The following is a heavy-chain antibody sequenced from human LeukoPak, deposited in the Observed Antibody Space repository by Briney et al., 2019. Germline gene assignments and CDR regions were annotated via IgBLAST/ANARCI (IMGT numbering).Heavy chain of an antibody. V-gene: IGHV4-4*07. D-gene: IGHD6-19*01. CDR2: IYTSGST. J-gene: IGHJ5*02. Sequence: SETLSLTCTVSGGSFRNYYWNWFRQPAGQGLEWIGRIYTSGSTNYNSSLKSRVTMSLDTSKYQISLKLTSVTAADTAIYYCARGGSGWYNYFDPWGQGTLVTISS. CDR1: GGSFRNYY. CDR3: ARGGSGWYNYFDP.